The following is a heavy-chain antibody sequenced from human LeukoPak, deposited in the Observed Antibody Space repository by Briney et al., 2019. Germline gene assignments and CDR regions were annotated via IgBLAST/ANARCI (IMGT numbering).Heavy chain of an antibody. D-gene: IGHD2-2*01. V-gene: IGHV3-30-3*01. CDR3: ARDNSYQLPDYFDY. CDR2: ISYDGSNK. J-gene: IGHJ4*02. Sequence: GRSLRLSCAASGFTFSSYAMHWVRQAPGKGLEWVAVISYDGSNKYYADSVKGRFTISRDNSKNTLYLQMNSLRAEDTAVYYCARDNSYQLPDYFDYWGQGTLVTVSS. CDR1: GFTFSSYA.